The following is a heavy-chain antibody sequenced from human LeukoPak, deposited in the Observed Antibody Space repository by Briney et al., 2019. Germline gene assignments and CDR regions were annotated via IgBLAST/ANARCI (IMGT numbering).Heavy chain of an antibody. CDR2: ISYDGSNK. CDR1: GFTFSSYA. V-gene: IGHV3-30-3*01. J-gene: IGHJ6*02. CDR3: ARAGYGSGSYRNNYYYYYGMDV. D-gene: IGHD3-10*01. Sequence: GGSLRLSCAASGFTFSSYAMHWVRPAPGKGLEWVAVISYDGSNKYYADSVKGRFTISRDNSKNTLYLQMNSLRAEDTAVYYCARAGYGSGSYRNNYYYYYGMDVWGQGTTVTVSS.